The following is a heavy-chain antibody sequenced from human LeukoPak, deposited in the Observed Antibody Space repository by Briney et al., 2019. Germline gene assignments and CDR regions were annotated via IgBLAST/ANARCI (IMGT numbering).Heavy chain of an antibody. CDR1: GFTFNTCT. D-gene: IGHD3-22*01. J-gene: IGHJ4*02. CDR3: AREPSLTYYYDNVAFDY. CDR2: ISHDGPNK. Sequence: PGRSLRLSCAASGFTFNTCTMHWVRQAPGKGLEWVALISHDGPNKYYTDSVKGRFTISRDNSKNALFLQMNSLRPDDTAMYYCAREPSLTYYYDNVAFDYWGQGALVAVSS. V-gene: IGHV3-30*04.